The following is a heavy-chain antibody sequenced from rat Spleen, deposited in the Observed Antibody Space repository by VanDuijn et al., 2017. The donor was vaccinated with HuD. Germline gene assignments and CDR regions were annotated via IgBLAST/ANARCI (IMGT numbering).Heavy chain of an antibody. D-gene: IGHD1-2*01. J-gene: IGHJ4*01. V-gene: IGHV5-22*01. Sequence: EVQLVESGGGLVQPGRSMKLSCAASGFTFTNYYIAWVRQAPTKGLEWVASISYEGSSTYYGDSVKGRFTISRDNAKSTLYLQMNSLRSEDSATYYCVRPDSSLYVMDAWGQGASVTVSS. CDR3: VRPDSSLYVMDA. CDR2: ISYEGSST. CDR1: GFTFTNYY.